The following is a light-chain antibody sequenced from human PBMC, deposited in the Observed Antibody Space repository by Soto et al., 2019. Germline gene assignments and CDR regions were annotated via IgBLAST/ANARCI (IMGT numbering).Light chain of an antibody. CDR2: DVT. CDR3: CSYAGSQTMV. J-gene: IGLJ3*02. V-gene: IGLV2-11*01. CDR1: TSDIGGYYY. Sequence: QSALTQPRSVSGSPGQSVTISCTGTTSDIGGYYYVSWYQQHPGKAPKLMIFDVTKRPSGVPDRFSGSKSGNTASLTISGLQAEDEADYYCCSYAGSQTMVFGEGAKVTVL.